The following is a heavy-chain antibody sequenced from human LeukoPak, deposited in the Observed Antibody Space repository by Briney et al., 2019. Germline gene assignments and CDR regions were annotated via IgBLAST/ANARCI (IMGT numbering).Heavy chain of an antibody. CDR1: GFTFSSYS. CDR2: ISSSSSYI. CDR3: ARDLVFLSIAAAGTAHDY. D-gene: IGHD6-13*01. V-gene: IGHV3-21*01. J-gene: IGHJ4*02. Sequence: PGGSLRLSCAASGFTFSSYSMNWVRQAPGKGLEWASSISSSSSYIYYADSVKGRFTISRDNAKNSLYLQMNSLRAEDTAVYYCARDLVFLSIAAAGTAHDYWGQGTLVTVSS.